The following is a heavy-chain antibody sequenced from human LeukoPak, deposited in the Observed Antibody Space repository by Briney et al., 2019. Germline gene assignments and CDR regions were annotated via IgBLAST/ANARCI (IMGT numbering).Heavy chain of an antibody. Sequence: SETLSLTCTVSGGSISSYYWSWIRQPAGKGLEWIGRIYTSGSTNYNPSLKSRVTMSVDTSKNQFSLKLSSVTAADTAVYYCARLYSAAAARLRDLHAFDIWGQGTMVTVSS. D-gene: IGHD6-13*01. CDR3: ARLYSAAAARLRDLHAFDI. CDR1: GGSISSYY. J-gene: IGHJ3*02. CDR2: IYTSGST. V-gene: IGHV4-4*07.